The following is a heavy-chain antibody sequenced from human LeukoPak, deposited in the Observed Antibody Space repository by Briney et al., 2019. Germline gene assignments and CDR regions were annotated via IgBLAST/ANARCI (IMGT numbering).Heavy chain of an antibody. D-gene: IGHD2-15*01. J-gene: IGHJ5*02. Sequence: SETLSLTCAVYGGSFSGYYWSWIRQPPGKGLEWIGEINHSGSTNYNPSLKGRVTISVDTSKNQFSLKLSSVTAADTAVYYCARDLVVVAATRWFDPWGQGTLVTVSS. CDR2: INHSGST. V-gene: IGHV4-34*01. CDR3: ARDLVVVAATRWFDP. CDR1: GGSFSGYY.